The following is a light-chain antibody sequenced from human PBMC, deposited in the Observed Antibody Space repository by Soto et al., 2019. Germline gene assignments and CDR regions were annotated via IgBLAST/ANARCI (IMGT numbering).Light chain of an antibody. J-gene: IGLJ2*01. CDR2: GNS. Sequence: QSVLTQPPSVSGAPGQRVTISCTGSSSNIGAGYDVHWYQQLPGTAPNLLIYGNSNRPSGVPDRFSGSKSGTSASLAITGLQAEDEADYYCQSYDSSRRVVFGGGTKLTVL. CDR1: SSNIGAGYD. CDR3: QSYDSSRRVV. V-gene: IGLV1-40*01.